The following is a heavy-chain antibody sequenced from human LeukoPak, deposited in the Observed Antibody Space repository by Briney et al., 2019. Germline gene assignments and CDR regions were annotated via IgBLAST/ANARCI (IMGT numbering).Heavy chain of an antibody. CDR2: INPNSGDT. CDR1: GYTFSGYY. V-gene: IGHV1-2*02. CDR3: SRGSAIAAVSRGTCFDP. Sequence: GASVKVSCKASGYTFSGYYMHWVRQAPGQGLEWMGWINPNSGDTKYPQKFQGRGTITTDTSISTAYMELSGLTADDTAAYYCSRGSAIAAVSRGTCFDPWGQGNLVTVSS. J-gene: IGHJ5*02. D-gene: IGHD6-25*01.